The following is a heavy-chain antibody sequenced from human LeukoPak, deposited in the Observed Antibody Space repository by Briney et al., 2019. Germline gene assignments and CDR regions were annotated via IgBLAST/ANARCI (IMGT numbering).Heavy chain of an antibody. V-gene: IGHV3-23*01. CDR2: ISGSGGST. CDR1: GFTFSDYY. D-gene: IGHD2-15*01. CDR3: AKGTVSVGGSLDY. J-gene: IGHJ4*02. Sequence: PGGSLRLSCAASGFTFSDYYMSWVRQAPGKGLEWVSAISGSGGSTYYADSVKGRFTISRDNSKNTLYLQMNSLRAEDTAVYYCAKGTVSVGGSLDYWGQGTLVTVSS.